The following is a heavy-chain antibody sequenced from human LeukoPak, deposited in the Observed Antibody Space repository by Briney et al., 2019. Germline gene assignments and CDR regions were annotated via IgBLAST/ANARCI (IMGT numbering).Heavy chain of an antibody. D-gene: IGHD3-9*01. J-gene: IGHJ4*02. CDR3: AKDFWGQYYDILTGEQDY. V-gene: IGHV3-48*01. CDR1: GFTFSSYS. CDR2: ISRSSSTI. Sequence: PGGSLRLSCAASGFTFSSYSMNWVRQAPGKGLEWVSYISRSSSTIYYADSVKGRFTISRDNAKNSLYLQMNNLRAEDTAVYYCAKDFWGQYYDILTGEQDYWGQGTLVTVSS.